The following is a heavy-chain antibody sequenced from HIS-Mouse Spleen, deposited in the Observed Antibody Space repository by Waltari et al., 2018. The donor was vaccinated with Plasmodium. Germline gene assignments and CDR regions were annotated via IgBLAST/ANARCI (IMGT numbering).Heavy chain of an antibody. Sequence: QLQLQESGPGLVKPSETLSLTCTVSGCSISSSSYYWGWFRQPPGKGLEWIGSIYYSGSTYYNPSLKSRVTISVDTSKNQFSLKLSSVTAADTAVYYCARRGGSYYYFDYWGQGTLVTVSS. V-gene: IGHV4-39*01. CDR1: GCSISSSSYY. CDR2: IYYSGST. D-gene: IGHD1-26*01. CDR3: ARRGGSYYYFDY. J-gene: IGHJ4*02.